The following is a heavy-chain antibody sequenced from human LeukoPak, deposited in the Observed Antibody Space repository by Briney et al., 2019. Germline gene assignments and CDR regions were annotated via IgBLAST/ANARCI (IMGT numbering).Heavy chain of an antibody. V-gene: IGHV3-33*01. CDR3: ARDLYSRNLDY. J-gene: IGHJ4*02. D-gene: IGHD4-11*01. CDR1: GFNFILFG. Sequence: GGSLRLSCAASGFNFILFGMHWVRQAPGEGLEWVALMRYDGDYKYYGDSVKGRFTISRDNFKNMVYLVMNSLRAEDTAVYYCARDLYSRNLDYWGQGSLVTVSS. CDR2: MRYDGDYK.